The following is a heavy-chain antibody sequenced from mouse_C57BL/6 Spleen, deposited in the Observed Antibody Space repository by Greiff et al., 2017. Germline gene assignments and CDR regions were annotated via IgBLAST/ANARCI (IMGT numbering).Heavy chain of an antibody. J-gene: IGHJ1*03. V-gene: IGHV14-2*01. D-gene: IGHD1-1*01. CDR1: GFNIKDYY. CDR3: AFYYYGSSWYFDV. Sequence: EVKLLESGAELVKPGASVKLSCTASGFNIKDYYMHWVKQRTEQGLEWIGRIDPEDGETKYAPKFQGKATITADTSSNTAYLQLSSLTSEDTAVYYCAFYYYGSSWYFDVWGTGTTVTVSS. CDR2: IDPEDGET.